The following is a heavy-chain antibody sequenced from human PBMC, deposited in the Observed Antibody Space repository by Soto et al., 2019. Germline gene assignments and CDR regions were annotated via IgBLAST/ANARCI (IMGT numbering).Heavy chain of an antibody. V-gene: IGHV3-74*01. D-gene: IGHD5-18*01. J-gene: IGHJ4*02. CDR1: GFTVSSYW. CDR2: IKSDGSGT. CDR3: TRGDGYHKEGNGYLCRH. Sequence: EVQLVESGGGLVQPGESLTLSCAASGFTVSSYWMHWVRQAPGKGLVWVSRIKSDGSGTYYADSVKGRLTISRDNARKRLYLQMNSLSVEDTAVYCCTRGDGYHKEGNGYLCRHWGQGPLVPVSS.